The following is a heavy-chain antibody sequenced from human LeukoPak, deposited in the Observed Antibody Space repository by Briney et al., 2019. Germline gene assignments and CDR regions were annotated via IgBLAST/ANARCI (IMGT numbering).Heavy chain of an antibody. CDR3: ARPRGCGSSRCNNFDY. J-gene: IGHJ4*02. Sequence: GGSLRLSCAASGFRFNTYWMSWVRQAPGKGLEWVANVKQDGNEKYYADSVKGRFTISRDNGKNSLYLQMNRLRAEDTAVYYCARPRGCGSSRCNNFDYWGQGTLVTVSS. CDR1: GFRFNTYW. D-gene: IGHD2-2*01. V-gene: IGHV3-7*01. CDR2: VKQDGNEK.